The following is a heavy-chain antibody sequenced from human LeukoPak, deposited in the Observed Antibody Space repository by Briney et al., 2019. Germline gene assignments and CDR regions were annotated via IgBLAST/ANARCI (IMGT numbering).Heavy chain of an antibody. J-gene: IGHJ4*02. Sequence: ASVKVSCKASGYSFIIYGLTWVRQAPAQGLEWMGWINNNNGDTNYAQKIQDRVTMITDTSTSTAYMELRSLTYDDTAVYYCARYPRYCGSGGCMGFDHWGQGTLVTVSS. CDR2: INNNNGDT. V-gene: IGHV1-18*01. D-gene: IGHD2-15*01. CDR1: GYSFIIYG. CDR3: ARYPRYCGSGGCMGFDH.